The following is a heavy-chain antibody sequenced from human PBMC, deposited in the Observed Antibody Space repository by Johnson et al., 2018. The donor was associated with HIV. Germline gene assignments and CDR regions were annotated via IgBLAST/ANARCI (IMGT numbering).Heavy chain of an antibody. CDR3: ARGGFGEWAAFDI. V-gene: IGHV3-30*02. D-gene: IGHD3-10*01. CDR2: IRYDGSKK. CDR1: GFTFSSYG. Sequence: VQLVESGGGVVQPGGSLRLSCAASGFTFSSYGMHWVRQAPGKGLEWVAFIRYDGSKKYYADSVRGRFSISRDKSKDTLYLQMNSLRAEDTAVYYCARGGFGEWAAFDIWGQGTMVTVSS. J-gene: IGHJ3*02.